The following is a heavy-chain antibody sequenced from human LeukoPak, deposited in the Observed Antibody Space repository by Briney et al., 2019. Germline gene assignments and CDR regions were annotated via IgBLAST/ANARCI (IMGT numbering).Heavy chain of an antibody. J-gene: IGHJ4*02. CDR3: AKGVVVAPDVTPFDY. V-gene: IGHV3-30*18. D-gene: IGHD2-2*01. CDR2: ISYDGSNK. CDR1: GFTFNNYG. Sequence: GGSLRLSCAASGFTFNNYGMHWVRQAPGKGLEWVAVISYDGSNKYYADSVKGRFTISRDNSKNTLYLQMNSLRAEDTAVYYCAKGVVVAPDVTPFDYWGQGTLVTVSS.